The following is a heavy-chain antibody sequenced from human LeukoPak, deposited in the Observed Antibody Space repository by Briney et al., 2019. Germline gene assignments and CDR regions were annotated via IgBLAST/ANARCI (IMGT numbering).Heavy chain of an antibody. CDR1: GGSISSYY. Sequence: SQTLSLTCTVSGGSISSYYWSWIRQPPGKGLEWIGYIYYSGSTNYNPSLNSRVTISVDRSKNQFSLKLTSVTAADTAMYYCARDSRVGGFAPWGQGTLVTVSS. CDR3: ARDSRVGGFAP. D-gene: IGHD1-26*01. J-gene: IGHJ5*02. V-gene: IGHV4-59*12. CDR2: IYYSGST.